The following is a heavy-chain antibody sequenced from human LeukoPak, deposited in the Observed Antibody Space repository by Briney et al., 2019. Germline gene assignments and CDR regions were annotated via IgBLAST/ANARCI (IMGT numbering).Heavy chain of an antibody. J-gene: IGHJ4*02. CDR3: ARERGDTAMVFFDY. V-gene: IGHV1-2*04. Sequence: ASVKVSCKASGYTFTGYFMHWVRQAPGQGLEWMGWINPNSGGTNYAQKFQGWVTMTRDTSISTAYMELSRLRSDDTAVYYCARERGDTAMVFFDYWGQGTLVTVSS. D-gene: IGHD5-18*01. CDR1: GYTFTGYF. CDR2: INPNSGGT.